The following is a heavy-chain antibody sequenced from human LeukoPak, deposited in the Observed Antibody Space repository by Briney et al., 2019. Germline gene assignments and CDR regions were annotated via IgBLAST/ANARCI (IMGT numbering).Heavy chain of an antibody. CDR1: GGSVSSYY. Sequence: SETLSLTCIVSGGSVSSYYWSWIRQPAGKGLEWIGRIFTSGSTHYNPSLKSRVTMSVDTSKNQFSLRLSSVTAADTAVYYCARVFVKDVWGKGTTVTVSS. D-gene: IGHD2-21*01. CDR3: ARVFVKDV. V-gene: IGHV4-4*07. CDR2: IFTSGST. J-gene: IGHJ6*04.